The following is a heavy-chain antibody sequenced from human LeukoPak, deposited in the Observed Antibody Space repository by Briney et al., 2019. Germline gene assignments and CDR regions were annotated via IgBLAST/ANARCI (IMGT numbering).Heavy chain of an antibody. D-gene: IGHD1-26*01. J-gene: IGHJ4*02. V-gene: IGHV3-30*04. CDR2: ISYDGSNK. CDR1: GFTFSSYA. Sequence: PGGSLRLSCAASGFTFSSYAMHWVRQAPGKGLEWVAVISYDGSNKYYADSVKGRFTISRDNSKNTLYLQMNSLRAEDTAVYYCAKASYSGSYYEFAYFDYWGQGTLVTVSS. CDR3: AKASYSGSYYEFAYFDY.